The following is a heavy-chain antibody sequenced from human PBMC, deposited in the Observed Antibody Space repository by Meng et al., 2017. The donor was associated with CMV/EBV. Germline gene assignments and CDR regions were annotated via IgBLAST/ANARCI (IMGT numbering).Heavy chain of an antibody. CDR2: ISSSSSYI. J-gene: IGHJ6*02. V-gene: IGHV3-21*01. CDR1: GFTFSSYS. Sequence: GESLKISCAASGFTFSSYSMNWVRQAPGKGLEWVSSISSSSSYIYYADSVKGRFTISRDNAKNSLYLQMNSLRAEDTAVYYCARGEWSRGQYQLQIARYYYYGMDVWGQGTTVTVSS. CDR3: ARGEWSRGQYQLQIARYYYYGMDV. D-gene: IGHD2-2*01.